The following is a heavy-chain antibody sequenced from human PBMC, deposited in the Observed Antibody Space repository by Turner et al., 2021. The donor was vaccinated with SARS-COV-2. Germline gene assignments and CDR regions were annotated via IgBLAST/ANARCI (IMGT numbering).Heavy chain of an antibody. CDR1: GYTFTSYD. D-gene: IGHD5-18*01. J-gene: IGHJ4*02. CDR2: MNTNSGNT. Sequence: QVQLVQSGAEMKKPGASVTVSFKASGYTFTSYDINWVRQATGQGLEGMGWMNTNSGNTGYVKKFQGRVTMTRNTSISTAYMEVSSLRSEDTAVYYCARTFTAMVRVDYWGQGTLVTVSS. CDR3: ARTFTAMVRVDY. V-gene: IGHV1-8*01.